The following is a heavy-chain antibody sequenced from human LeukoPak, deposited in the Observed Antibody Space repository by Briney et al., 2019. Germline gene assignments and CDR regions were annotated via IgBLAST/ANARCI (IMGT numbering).Heavy chain of an antibody. D-gene: IGHD3-3*01. CDR1: GYTFTSYG. CDR2: ISAYNGNT. Sequence: ASVKVSCKASGYTFTSYGISWVRQAPGQGLEGMGWISAYNGNTNYAQKLQGRVTMTTDTSTSTAYMELRSLRSDDTAVYYCARDSLLRGYDFWSGYYTLMFDYWGQGTLVTVSS. CDR3: ARDSLLRGYDFWSGYYTLMFDY. J-gene: IGHJ4*02. V-gene: IGHV1-18*01.